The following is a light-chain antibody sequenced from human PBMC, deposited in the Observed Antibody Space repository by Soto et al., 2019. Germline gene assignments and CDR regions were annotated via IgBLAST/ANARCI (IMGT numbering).Light chain of an antibody. CDR2: GAS. CDR1: QRVSSSS. CDR3: QQYGRSTTYI. J-gene: IGKJ2*01. V-gene: IGKV3-20*01. Sequence: LSLSPGERATLSCRASQRVSSSSLAWHQQKPGQAPRLLIYGASSRATGIPDRFSGSGSGTDFTLTINSLEPEDFAVYYCQQYGRSTTYIFGPGTK.